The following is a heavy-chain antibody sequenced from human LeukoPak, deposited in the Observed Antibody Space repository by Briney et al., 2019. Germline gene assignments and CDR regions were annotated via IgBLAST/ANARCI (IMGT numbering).Heavy chain of an antibody. V-gene: IGHV1-46*01. J-gene: IGHJ4*02. CDR1: GYTFTSYY. Sequence: ASVKVSCKASGYTFTSYYMYWVRQAPGQGLEWMGIINPSGGSTSYAQKFQGRVTMTRDMSTSTVYMELSSLRSEDTAVYYCARVRGDGYTIGYFDYWGQGTLVTVSS. D-gene: IGHD5-24*01. CDR3: ARVRGDGYTIGYFDY. CDR2: INPSGGST.